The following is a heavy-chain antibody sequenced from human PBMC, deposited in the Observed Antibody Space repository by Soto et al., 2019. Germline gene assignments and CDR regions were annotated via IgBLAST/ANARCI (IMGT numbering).Heavy chain of an antibody. CDR3: ARGRAIAVAGSLLTFFDY. V-gene: IGHV1-3*01. CDR2: INAGNGNT. D-gene: IGHD6-19*01. CDR1: GYTFTSYA. J-gene: IGHJ4*02. Sequence: ASVKVSCKASGYTFTSYAMHWVRQAPGQRLEWMGWINAGNGNTKYSQKFQGRVTITRDTSASTAYMELSSLRSEDTAVYYCARGRAIAVAGSLLTFFDYWGQGTLVT.